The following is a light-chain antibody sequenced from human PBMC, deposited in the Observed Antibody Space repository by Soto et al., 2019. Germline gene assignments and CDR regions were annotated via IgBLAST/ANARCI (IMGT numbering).Light chain of an antibody. Sequence: EIVLTQSPGTLSLSPGERATLSCRASQSVSNTNLAWYQHKPGQAPRLLIYGASSRATGIPDRFSGSGSGPDFTLTISRLEPEDFAVYYCQQYGSAPRTFGQGTKVEIK. CDR3: QQYGSAPRT. J-gene: IGKJ1*01. V-gene: IGKV3-20*01. CDR1: QSVSNTN. CDR2: GAS.